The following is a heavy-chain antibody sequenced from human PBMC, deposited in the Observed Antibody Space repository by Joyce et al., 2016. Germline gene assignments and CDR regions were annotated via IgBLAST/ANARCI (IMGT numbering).Heavy chain of an antibody. V-gene: IGHV1-69*12. CDR3: ARGGTSSDHYFFYTLDV. CDR1: GGDFSNYT. CDR2: IIPFVGAA. D-gene: IGHD1-14*01. Sequence: QVLLVQSGAAVKRPGSSLRVSCKSSGGDFSNYTVNWVRQAPGQRLAWMGGIIPFVGAAKYAEDFQGRVTLTADQSTRTAYLELSSLTSADTAVYYCARGGTSSDHYFFYTLDVWGPGTTVIVSS. J-gene: IGHJ6*02.